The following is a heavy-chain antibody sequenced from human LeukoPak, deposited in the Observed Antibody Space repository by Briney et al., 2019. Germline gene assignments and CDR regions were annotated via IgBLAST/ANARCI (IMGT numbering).Heavy chain of an antibody. Sequence: VASVKVSCKASGYTFTSYGISWVRQAPGQGLEWMGWISAYNGNTNYAQKLQGRVTMTTDTSTSTAYMELRSLRSDDTAVYYCASLGEQWLEGLNAFDIWGQVTMVTVSS. CDR3: ASLGEQWLEGLNAFDI. D-gene: IGHD6-19*01. V-gene: IGHV1-18*01. CDR2: ISAYNGNT. J-gene: IGHJ3*02. CDR1: GYTFTSYG.